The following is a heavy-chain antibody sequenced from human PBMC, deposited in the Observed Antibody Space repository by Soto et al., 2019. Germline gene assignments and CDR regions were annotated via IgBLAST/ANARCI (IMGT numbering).Heavy chain of an antibody. V-gene: IGHV5-10-1*03. CDR1: GYSFTSYW. CDR3: ARSSALCSGGSCYKSDYYGMDV. Sequence: EVQLVQSGAEVKKPGESLRISCKGSGYSFTSYWISWVRQMPGKGLEWMGRIDPSDSYTNYSPSFQGHVTISADKSISTAYLQWSSLKASDTAMYYCARSSALCSGGSCYKSDYYGMDVWGQGTTVTVSS. J-gene: IGHJ6*02. D-gene: IGHD2-15*01. CDR2: IDPSDSYT.